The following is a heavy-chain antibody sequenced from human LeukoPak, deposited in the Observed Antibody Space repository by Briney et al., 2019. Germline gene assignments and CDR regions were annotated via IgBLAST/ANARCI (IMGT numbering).Heavy chain of an antibody. Sequence: GGSLRLSCAASGFTFSSYAMTWVRQAPGKGLEWVSAISGSGGSTYFADSVKGRFTISRDNSKNTLYLQMNSLRAEDTAVYYCAKGSIASDWFDPWGQGTLVTVSS. V-gene: IGHV3-23*01. CDR3: AKGSIASDWFDP. D-gene: IGHD6-13*01. CDR1: GFTFSSYA. CDR2: ISGSGGST. J-gene: IGHJ5*02.